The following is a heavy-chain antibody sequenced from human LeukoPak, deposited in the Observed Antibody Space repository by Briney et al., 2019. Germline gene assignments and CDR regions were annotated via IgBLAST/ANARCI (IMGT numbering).Heavy chain of an antibody. Sequence: SETLSLTGTVSGGSISSYYWSWIRQPPRNGLDLIGSVYYSGTTNYNPSLKSRVSMSVDTSKNQFSLKLSSVTAADTAVYYCARSSEGRYYYDSSGYSYYYYYMDVWGKGTTVTISS. J-gene: IGHJ6*03. D-gene: IGHD3-22*01. CDR3: ARSSEGRYYYDSSGYSYYYYYMDV. V-gene: IGHV4-59*01. CDR1: GGSISSYY. CDR2: VYYSGTT.